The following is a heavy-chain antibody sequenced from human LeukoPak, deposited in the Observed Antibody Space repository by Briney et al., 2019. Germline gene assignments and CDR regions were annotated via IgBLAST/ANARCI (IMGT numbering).Heavy chain of an antibody. V-gene: IGHV3-48*01. CDR3: AREDKIESNDH. CDR2: ISSSSSTI. CDR1: GSTFSSYS. Sequence: PGGSLRLSCAASGSTFSSYSMNWVRQAPGKGLEWVSYISSSSSTIYYADSVKGRFTISRDNAKNSVYLQMNSLRVEDTAVYYCAREDKIESNDHWGQGNLVTVFS. J-gene: IGHJ4*02. D-gene: IGHD3-22*01.